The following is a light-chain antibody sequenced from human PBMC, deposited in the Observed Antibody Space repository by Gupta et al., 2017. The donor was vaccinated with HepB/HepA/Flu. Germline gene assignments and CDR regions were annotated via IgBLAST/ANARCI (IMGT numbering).Light chain of an antibody. CDR3: QQDDDVLLT. CDR2: DAS. J-gene: IGKJ5*01. CDR1: EDISRF. V-gene: IGKV1-33*01. Sequence: DIQMTQSPSSLSASVGDRVTITCQVNEDISRFLNWWQQKSGKAPKLLIYDASKLETGVSSRFSGNRSGTHFTFTISSLQPEDIATYYCQQDDDVLLTFGQGTQVDI.